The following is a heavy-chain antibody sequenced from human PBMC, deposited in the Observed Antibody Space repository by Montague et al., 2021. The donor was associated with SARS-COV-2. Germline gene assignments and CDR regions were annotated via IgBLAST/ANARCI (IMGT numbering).Heavy chain of an antibody. J-gene: IGHJ4*02. CDR3: ARQGNSGNLIDY. V-gene: IGHV4-39*01. CDR1: GGSISSYY. D-gene: IGHD3-10*01. Sequence: SETLSLTCTVSGGSISSYYWGWIRQPPGKGLEWIGNIYYSGNTHYNPPLKSRVTISVDTSKNQFSLTLSSVTAADTAIYYCARQGNSGNLIDYWGRGTLVTVSS. CDR2: IYYSGNT.